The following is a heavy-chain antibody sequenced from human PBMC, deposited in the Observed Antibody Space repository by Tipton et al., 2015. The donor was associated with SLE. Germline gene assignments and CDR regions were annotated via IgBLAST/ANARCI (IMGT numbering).Heavy chain of an antibody. D-gene: IGHD5-18*01. CDR1: GGSARSSSKY. CDR2: IYYTGTTT. Sequence: TLSLTCTVSGGSARSSSKYWAWIRQPPGKGLEWIGGIYYTGTTTYYNSFLKSRVTMSVDTSKNQFSLRLTSVIAADTAVYYCARLHGYSYGLNWFDPWGQGTLISVSS. CDR3: ARLHGYSYGLNWFDP. V-gene: IGHV4-39*07. J-gene: IGHJ5*02.